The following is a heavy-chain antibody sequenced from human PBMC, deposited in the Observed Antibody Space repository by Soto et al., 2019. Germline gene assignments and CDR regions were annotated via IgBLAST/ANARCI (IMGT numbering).Heavy chain of an antibody. CDR1: GYTFTNHG. CDR3: ARGASCSSTSCYDNFHYGLAV. CDR2: ITASNGNA. V-gene: IGHV1-18*01. D-gene: IGHD2-2*01. J-gene: IGHJ6*02. Sequence: ASVKVSCKASGYTFTNHGITWVRQAPGQGLEWMGWITASNGNANYAREIQGRLTLTRDTSTNTASMELRSLRSDDTAVYYCARGASCSSTSCYDNFHYGLAVWGQGTTVTVS.